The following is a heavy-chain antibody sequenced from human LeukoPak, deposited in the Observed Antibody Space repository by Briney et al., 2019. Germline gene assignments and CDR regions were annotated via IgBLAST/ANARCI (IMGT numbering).Heavy chain of an antibody. V-gene: IGHV5-51*01. D-gene: IGHD3-10*01. J-gene: IGHJ3*02. CDR1: GYTFTSYW. CDR2: IYPDDSDS. Sequence: GGSLRLSCKGSGYTFTSYWIGWVRQMPGKGLEWMGIIYPDDSDSRYSPSFQGQVTISADKSTSTAYLQWSSLKASDTAMYYCARHDRQGNAFDIWGQGTMVTVSS. CDR3: ARHDRQGNAFDI.